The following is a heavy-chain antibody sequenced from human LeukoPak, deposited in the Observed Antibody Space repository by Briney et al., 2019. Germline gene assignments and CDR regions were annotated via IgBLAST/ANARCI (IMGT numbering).Heavy chain of an antibody. Sequence: GGSLRLSCAASGFTFSSYEMNWVRQAPGKGLEWVSYISSSGSTIYYADSVKGRFTISRDNSKNTLYLQTNSLSVEDTAVYYCAKDKVNSGSTGYYFDYWGQGTLVTVSS. D-gene: IGHD1-26*01. CDR2: ISSSGSTI. J-gene: IGHJ4*02. CDR3: AKDKVNSGSTGYYFDY. V-gene: IGHV3-48*03. CDR1: GFTFSSYE.